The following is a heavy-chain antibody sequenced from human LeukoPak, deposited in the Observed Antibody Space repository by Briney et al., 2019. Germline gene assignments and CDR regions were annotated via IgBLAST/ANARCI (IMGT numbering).Heavy chain of an antibody. Sequence: PSETLSLTCTVSGGSISSYYWSWIRQPAGKGLEWIGRIYTSGSTNYNPSLKSRVTMSVDTSKNQFSLRLSSVTAADTAVYFCGGDRGYCSXGSCYRYXDYWGQGTLVTVSS. CDR3: GGDRGYCSXGSCYRYXDY. J-gene: IGHJ4*02. D-gene: IGHD2-15*01. CDR1: GGSISSYY. V-gene: IGHV4-4*07. CDR2: IYTSGST.